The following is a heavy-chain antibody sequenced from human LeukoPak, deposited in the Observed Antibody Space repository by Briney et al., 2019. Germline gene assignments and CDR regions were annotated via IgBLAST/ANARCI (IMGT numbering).Heavy chain of an antibody. CDR1: GYSINNYW. CDR3: ARLDSPVVAASY. CDR2: IYPADSDI. V-gene: IGHV5-51*01. J-gene: IGHJ4*02. Sequence: HGESLKISCKGSGYSINNYWIGWVRQMPGKGLEWMGIIYPADSDIRYSPSFQGQVTISADKSISTVYLQWSSLKASDTAMYYCARLDSPVVAASYWGQGTLVTVSS. D-gene: IGHD2-15*01.